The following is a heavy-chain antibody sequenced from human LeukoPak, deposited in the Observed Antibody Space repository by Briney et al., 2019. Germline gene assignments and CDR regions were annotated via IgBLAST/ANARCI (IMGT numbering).Heavy chain of an antibody. CDR3: ARLQTSAEGY. D-gene: IGHD4-11*01. CDR1: GFTFSSYW. CDR2: INSDGSTT. J-gene: IGHJ4*02. Sequence: GGSLRLSCAASGFTFSSYWMHWVRQAPEKGLVWFSRINSDGSTTNYADSVKGRFTISRDNAKNTLYLQMNRLRAEDTAVYCCARLQTSAEGYWGQGTLVTVSS. V-gene: IGHV3-74*01.